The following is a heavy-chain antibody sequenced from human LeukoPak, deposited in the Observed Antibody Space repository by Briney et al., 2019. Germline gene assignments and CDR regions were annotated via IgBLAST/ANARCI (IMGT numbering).Heavy chain of an antibody. CDR3: ARAHKLYCSSTSCYGEGHYYYYYMDV. Sequence: PSETLSLTCTVSGGSISSGSYYWSWIRQPAGKGLEWIGRIYTSGSTNYNPSLKSRVTISVDKSKNQFSLKLSSVTAADTAVYYCARAHKLYCSSTSCYGEGHYYYYYMDVWGKGTTVTVSS. D-gene: IGHD2-2*01. J-gene: IGHJ6*03. CDR2: IYTSGST. V-gene: IGHV4-61*02. CDR1: GGSISSGSYY.